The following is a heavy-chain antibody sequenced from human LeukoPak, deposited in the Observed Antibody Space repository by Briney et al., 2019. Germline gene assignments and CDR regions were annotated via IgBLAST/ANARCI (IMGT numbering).Heavy chain of an antibody. CDR3: ASAGDSSGYYYFSAFDI. D-gene: IGHD3-22*01. J-gene: IGHJ3*02. Sequence: GESLKISCKGSGYSFTSYWIGWVRQMPGKGLEWMGIIYPGDSDTTYSPSFQGQVTISADKSISTAYLQWSSLKAPDTAMYCCASAGDSSGYYYFSAFDIWGQGTMVTVSS. CDR2: IYPGDSDT. V-gene: IGHV5-51*01. CDR1: GYSFTSYW.